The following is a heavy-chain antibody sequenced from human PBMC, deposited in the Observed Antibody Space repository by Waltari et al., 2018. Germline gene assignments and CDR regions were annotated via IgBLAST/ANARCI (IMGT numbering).Heavy chain of an antibody. J-gene: IGHJ4*02. CDR2: ISGSDGST. V-gene: IGHV3-23*01. D-gene: IGHD1-1*01. Sequence: EVQLLESGGGLVQPGGSLRLSCAASGFTFSSYAVSWVRQAPGRGLEWVAAISGSDGSTYYADSVKGRFTLSRDNSKNTLYLQMNSLRAEDTAVYYCAKEINHWNYFDYWGQGTLVTVSS. CDR1: GFTFSSYA. CDR3: AKEINHWNYFDY.